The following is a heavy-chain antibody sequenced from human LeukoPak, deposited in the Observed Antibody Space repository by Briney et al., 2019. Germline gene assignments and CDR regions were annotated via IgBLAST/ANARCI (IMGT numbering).Heavy chain of an antibody. CDR1: GFTFSSYG. Sequence: GGSLRLSCAASGFTFSSYGMHWVRQAPGKGLEWVAVIWYGGSNKYYADSVKGRFTISRDNSKNTLYLQMNSLRAEDTAMYYCARESKAAAGSPTPILSDWGQGTLVTVSS. CDR2: IWYGGSNK. D-gene: IGHD6-13*01. V-gene: IGHV3-33*08. CDR3: ARESKAAAGSPTPILSD. J-gene: IGHJ4*02.